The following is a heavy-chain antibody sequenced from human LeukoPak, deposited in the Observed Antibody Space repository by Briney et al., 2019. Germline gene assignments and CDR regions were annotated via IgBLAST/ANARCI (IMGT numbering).Heavy chain of an antibody. J-gene: IGHJ4*02. D-gene: IGHD4-23*01. Sequence: GRSLRLSCAASGFTFSSYAMHWVRQAPGKGLEWVAVISYDGSNKYYADSVKGRFTISRDNSKNTLYLQMNSLRAEDTAVYYCARDSRDGTSDYWGQGTLVTVSS. CDR3: ARDSRDGTSDY. CDR2: ISYDGSNK. CDR1: GFTFSSYA. V-gene: IGHV3-30-3*01.